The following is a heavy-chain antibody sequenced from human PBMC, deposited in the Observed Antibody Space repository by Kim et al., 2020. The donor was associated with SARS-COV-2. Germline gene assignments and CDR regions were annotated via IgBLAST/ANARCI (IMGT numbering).Heavy chain of an antibody. Sequence: ASVKVSCKASGYTFTSYGISWVRQAPGQGLEWMGWISAYNGNTNYAQKLQGRVTMTTDTSTSTAYMELRSLRSDDTAVYYCARGVVATEHWGSYRLKFDYWGQGTLVTVSS. CDR3: ARGVVATEHWGSYRLKFDY. J-gene: IGHJ4*02. D-gene: IGHD3-16*02. CDR2: ISAYNGNT. V-gene: IGHV1-18*01. CDR1: GYTFTSYG.